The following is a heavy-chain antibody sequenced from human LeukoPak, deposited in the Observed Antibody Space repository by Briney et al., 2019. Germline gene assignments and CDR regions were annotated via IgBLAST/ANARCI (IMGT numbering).Heavy chain of an antibody. D-gene: IGHD1-14*01. J-gene: IGHJ4*02. CDR3: AKERYWMPEY. CDR2: IGDDSSYL. CDR1: GFTFSGYT. Sequence: GGSLRLSCAASGFTFSGYTMNSVRQAPGKGLEWISSIGDDSSYLYYADSVKGRFTIARDNAKNSLYLQMRSLRAEDTAVYYCAKERYWMPEYWGPGTLVTVSS. V-gene: IGHV3-21*01.